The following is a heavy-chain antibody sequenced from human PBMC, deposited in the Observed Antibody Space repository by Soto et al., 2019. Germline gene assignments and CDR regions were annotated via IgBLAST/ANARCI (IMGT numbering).Heavy chain of an antibody. Sequence: ASVKVSCKAPGDTFTSYYLNWVRQAPGQGLEWMGVINPHGGSTKYAQKFQGRITMTRDTSRSTVYMELSSLGSDDTAIYYCARSSGGNFGIIIEGSNWFDPWGQGTLVTVS. V-gene: IGHV1-46*01. CDR3: ARSSGGNFGIIIEGSNWFDP. J-gene: IGHJ5*02. CDR2: INPHGGST. CDR1: GDTFTSYY. D-gene: IGHD3-3*01.